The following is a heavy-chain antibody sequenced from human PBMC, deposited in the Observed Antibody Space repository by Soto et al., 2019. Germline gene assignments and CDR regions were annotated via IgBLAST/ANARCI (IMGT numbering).Heavy chain of an antibody. CDR1: GFSFVSYW. V-gene: IGHV3-74*01. Sequence: GGTLRLSCAASGFSFVSYWMHWVRQVPGEGLAWVPRINGNADNSDYADSVKGRFTISRDNAMNRLYLQRDSLRADDTGGYYCVREFRGAGAGAEFEHWGQGTRVTLSP. D-gene: IGHD6-19*01. CDR3: VREFRGAGAGAEFEH. J-gene: IGHJ4*02. CDR2: INGNADNS.